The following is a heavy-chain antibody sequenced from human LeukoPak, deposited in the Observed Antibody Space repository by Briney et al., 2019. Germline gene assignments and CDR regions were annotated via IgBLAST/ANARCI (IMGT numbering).Heavy chain of an antibody. J-gene: IGHJ4*02. Sequence: GGSLRLSCAASGFTFGSYEMNWVRQAPGKGLEWVSYISSSGSTIYYADSVKGRFTISRDNAKNSLYLQMNSLRAEDTAVYYCARAPKGLWDFDYWGQGTLVTVSS. CDR3: ARAPKGLWDFDY. V-gene: IGHV3-48*03. CDR1: GFTFGSYE. D-gene: IGHD3-16*01. CDR2: ISSSGSTI.